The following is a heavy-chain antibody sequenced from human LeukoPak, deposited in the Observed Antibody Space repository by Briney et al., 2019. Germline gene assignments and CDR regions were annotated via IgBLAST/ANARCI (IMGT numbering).Heavy chain of an antibody. D-gene: IGHD1-20*01. V-gene: IGHV1-18*01. J-gene: IGHJ6*03. CDR3: ARVHNWNTEYYYYYMDV. CDR1: GYTFTSHG. CDR2: ISADNGNT. Sequence: ASVKVSCKASGYTFTSHGISWVRQAPGQGLEWMGWISADNGNTNYAQKLQGRVTMTTDTSTSTAYMELRSLRSDDTAVYYCARVHNWNTEYYYYYMDVWGKGTTVTVSS.